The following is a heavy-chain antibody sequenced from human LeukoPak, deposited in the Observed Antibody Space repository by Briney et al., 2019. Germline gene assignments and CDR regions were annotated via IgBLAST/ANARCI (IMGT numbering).Heavy chain of an antibody. CDR3: ARVASRFLENDAFDI. V-gene: IGHV1-69*13. D-gene: IGHD3-3*01. J-gene: IGHJ3*02. CDR2: IIPIFGTA. Sequence: SVKVSCKASGGTFSSYAISWVRQAPGQGLEWMGGIIPIFGTANYAQKFQGRVTITADESTSTAYMELSSLRSEDTAVYYCARVASRFLENDAFDIWGQGTMVTVSS. CDR1: GGTFSSYA.